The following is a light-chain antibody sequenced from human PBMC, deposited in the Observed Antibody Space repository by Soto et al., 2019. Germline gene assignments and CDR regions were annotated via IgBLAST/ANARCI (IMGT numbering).Light chain of an antibody. V-gene: IGLV2-14*01. Sequence: QSVLTQPASVSGSPGQSIAISCTGTSSDVGSYDYVSWYQQHPDKAPKLMIYEVTQRPSGVSNRFSGSKSGNTASLTISGLQAEDEADSYCSSHTSVNTRVFGTGTKVTVL. CDR1: SSDVGSYDY. CDR3: SSHTSVNTRV. CDR2: EVT. J-gene: IGLJ1*01.